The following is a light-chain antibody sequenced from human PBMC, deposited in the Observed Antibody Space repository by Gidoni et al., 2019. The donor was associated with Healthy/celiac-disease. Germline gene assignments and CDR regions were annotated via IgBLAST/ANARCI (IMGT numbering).Light chain of an antibody. CDR2: DAS. V-gene: IGKV3-11*01. J-gene: IGKJ5*01. CDR1: QSVSSY. CDR3: QQRSNWPPT. Sequence: EIVLTQSPATLSLSPRERATLPCRASQSVSSYLAWYQQKPGQAPRLLIYDASNRATGIPARFSGSGSGTDFTLTISSLEPEDFAVYYCQQRSNWPPTFGQGTRLEIK.